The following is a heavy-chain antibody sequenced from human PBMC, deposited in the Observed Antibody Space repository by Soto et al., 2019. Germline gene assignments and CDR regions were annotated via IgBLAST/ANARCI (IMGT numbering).Heavy chain of an antibody. D-gene: IGHD3-3*01. V-gene: IGHV3-48*02. CDR3: ARGQVTIFGVVINGYYGMDV. Sequence: PGGSLRLSCAASGFTFSSYSMNWVRQAPGKGLEWVSYISSSSSTIYYADSVKGRFTISRDNAKNSLYLQMNSLRDEDTAVYYCARGQVTIFGVVINGYYGMDVWGQGTTVTVSS. J-gene: IGHJ6*02. CDR1: GFTFSSYS. CDR2: ISSSSSTI.